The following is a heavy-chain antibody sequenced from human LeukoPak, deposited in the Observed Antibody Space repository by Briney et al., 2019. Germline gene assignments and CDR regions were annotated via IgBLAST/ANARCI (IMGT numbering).Heavy chain of an antibody. J-gene: IGHJ6*03. CDR2: IYTSGST. V-gene: IGHV4-61*02. CDR3: ARIPVLELGGYMDV. CDR1: GGSISSGSYY. Sequence: PSETLSLTCTVSGGSISSGSYYWSWIRQPAGKGLEWIGRIYTSGSTNYNPSLKSRVTISVDTSKNQFSLKLSSVTAADTAVYYCARIPVLELGGYMDVWGKGTTVTVSS. D-gene: IGHD1-7*01.